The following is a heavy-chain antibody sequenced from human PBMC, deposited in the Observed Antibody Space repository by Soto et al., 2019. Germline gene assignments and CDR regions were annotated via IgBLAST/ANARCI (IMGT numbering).Heavy chain of an antibody. CDR1: GFTFTSSA. CDR2: IVVGSGNT. CDR3: AADTADYDFGSGSAWAYYYYGMDV. D-gene: IGHD3-3*01. J-gene: IGHJ6*02. Sequence: ASVKVSCKASGFTFTSSAVQWVRQARGQRLEWIGWIVVGSGNTNYAQKFQERVTITRDMSTSTAYMELSSLRSEDTAVYYCAADTADYDFGSGSAWAYYYYGMDVWGQGTTVPVSS. V-gene: IGHV1-58*01.